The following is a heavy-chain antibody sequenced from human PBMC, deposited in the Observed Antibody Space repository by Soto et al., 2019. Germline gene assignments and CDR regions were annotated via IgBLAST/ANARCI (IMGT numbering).Heavy chain of an antibody. CDR1: GGTFSSYA. D-gene: IGHD2-15*01. J-gene: IGHJ1*01. CDR3: ARHPTRRQDPGDYFQH. Sequence: QVQLVQSGAEVKKPGSSVKVSCKASGGTFSSYAISWVRQAPGQGLEWMGGIIPIFGTANYAQKFQGRVTITADESTSTAYMELSSLRSGDTAVYYCARHPTRRQDPGDYFQHWGQGTLVTVSS. V-gene: IGHV1-69*01. CDR2: IIPIFGTA.